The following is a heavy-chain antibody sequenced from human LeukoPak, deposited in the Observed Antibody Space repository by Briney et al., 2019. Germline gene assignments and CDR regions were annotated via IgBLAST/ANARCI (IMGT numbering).Heavy chain of an antibody. CDR3: ARGSRARSYLNYYYYYMDV. Sequence: SETLSLTCAVYGGSFSGYYWSWIRQPPGKGLEWIGEINHSGSTNYNPSLKSRVTISVDTSKNQFSLKLSSVTAADTAVYYCARGSRARSYLNYYYYYMDVWGKGTTVTVSS. CDR1: GGSFSGYY. V-gene: IGHV4-34*01. D-gene: IGHD1-26*01. CDR2: INHSGST. J-gene: IGHJ6*03.